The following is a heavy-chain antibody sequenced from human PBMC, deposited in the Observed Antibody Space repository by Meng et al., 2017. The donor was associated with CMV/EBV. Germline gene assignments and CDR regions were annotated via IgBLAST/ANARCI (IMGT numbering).Heavy chain of an antibody. Sequence: QVQLQQWGAVLLKPSGTLSLTCAVYGGSFSGYYWSWIRQPPGKGLEWIGEINHSGSTNYNPSLKSRVTISVDTSKNQFSLKLSSVTAADTAVYYCARGGIAAAGPFDYWGQGTLVTVSS. J-gene: IGHJ4*02. V-gene: IGHV4-34*01. CDR3: ARGGIAAAGPFDY. CDR1: GGSFSGYY. CDR2: INHSGST. D-gene: IGHD6-13*01.